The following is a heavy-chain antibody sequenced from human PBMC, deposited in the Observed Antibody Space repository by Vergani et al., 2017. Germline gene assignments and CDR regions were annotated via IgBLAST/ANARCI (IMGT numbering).Heavy chain of an antibody. CDR1: GYTFTDHY. Sequence: EVQLVQSGAEVKKPGATMKISCKVSGYTFTDHYMHWVKQAPGKGLEWMGLVDPEDGETIYAEKFKGRVPIAADTSTDTAHLELRSLRSEDTAVYYCATPQTVTTGGMEVWGQGTTVIVSS. D-gene: IGHD4-17*01. CDR2: VDPEDGET. CDR3: ATPQTVTTGGMEV. V-gene: IGHV1-69-2*01. J-gene: IGHJ6*02.